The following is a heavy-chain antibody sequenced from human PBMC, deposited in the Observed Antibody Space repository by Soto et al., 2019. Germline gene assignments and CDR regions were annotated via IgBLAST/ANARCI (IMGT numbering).Heavy chain of an antibody. CDR1: GGSISTYY. J-gene: IGHJ1*01. V-gene: IGHV4-59*01. CDR3: ARDGGGDGYTEYFQQ. D-gene: IGHD3-16*01. CDR2: IYYTGST. Sequence: QVQLQESGPGLLKPSETLSLTCTVSGGSISTYYWSWIRQPPGKGLVCIGYIYYTGSTSYSPPLKSRVTISVDTSKTQFSLRMNSVTAADTAVYYCARDGGGDGYTEYFQQWGQGTLVTVSS.